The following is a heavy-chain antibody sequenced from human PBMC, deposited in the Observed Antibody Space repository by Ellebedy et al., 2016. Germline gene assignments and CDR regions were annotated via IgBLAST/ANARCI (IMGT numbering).Heavy chain of an antibody. Sequence: GESLKISXAASGFTFSSYAMSWVRQAPGKGLEWVSASSGSGGDTYYADSVKGRFTISRDNAKNSLYLQMNSLRAEDTALYYCARDVGNWFDPWGQGTLVTVSS. CDR2: SSGSGGDT. D-gene: IGHD1-26*01. J-gene: IGHJ5*02. CDR3: ARDVGNWFDP. V-gene: IGHV3-23*01. CDR1: GFTFSSYA.